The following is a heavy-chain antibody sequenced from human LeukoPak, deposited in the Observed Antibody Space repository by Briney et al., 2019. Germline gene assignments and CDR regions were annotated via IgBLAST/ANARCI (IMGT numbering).Heavy chain of an antibody. Sequence: GGSLRLSCAASGFTFSSYSMNWVRQAPGKGLEWVSHITASGTAIFYADSVKGRFTISRDNAKNSLYLQMNSLRDEDTAVYYCASSGSYRFDYWGQGTLVTVSS. V-gene: IGHV3-48*02. CDR1: GFTFSSYS. D-gene: IGHD1-26*01. J-gene: IGHJ4*02. CDR2: ITASGTAI. CDR3: ASSGSYRFDY.